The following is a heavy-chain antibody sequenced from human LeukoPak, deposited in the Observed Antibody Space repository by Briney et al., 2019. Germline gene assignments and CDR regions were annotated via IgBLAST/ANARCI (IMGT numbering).Heavy chain of an antibody. V-gene: IGHV3-11*04. J-gene: IGHJ4*02. CDR1: GFTFSDYY. D-gene: IGHD6-6*01. CDR2: ISNSGSTI. CDR3: ARGRWQLVPFDY. Sequence: PGGSLRLSCAASGFTFSDYYMSWIRQAPGKGLEWISYISNSGSTIYYADSVKGRFTISRDNAKNSLFLQMNSLRADDTAVYYCARGRWQLVPFDYWGQGTLLTVSS.